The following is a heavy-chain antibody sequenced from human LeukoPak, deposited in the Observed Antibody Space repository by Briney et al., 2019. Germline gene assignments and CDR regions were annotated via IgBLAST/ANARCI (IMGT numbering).Heavy chain of an antibody. CDR1: GGSISGNNNY. D-gene: IGHD3-10*01. J-gene: IGHJ3*02. CDR3: ARRFSGPKYLNI. V-gene: IGHV4-39*01. Sequence: PSETLSLTCTVSGGSISGNNNYWGWIRQPPGKGLEWIGSIYSSGSTYYNPSLKSRVTISVDTSKNQFSLKLTSVTATDTAVYYRARRFSGPKYLNIWGQGTMVTVSS. CDR2: IYSSGST.